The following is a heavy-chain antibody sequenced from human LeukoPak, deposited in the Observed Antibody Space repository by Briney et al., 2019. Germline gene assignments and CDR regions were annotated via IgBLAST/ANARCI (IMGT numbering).Heavy chain of an antibody. V-gene: IGHV3-30*18. Sequence: PGRSLRLSCAASGFTLSSYGMHWVRQAPGQGLEWVAVISYDGSNKYYADSVKGRFTISRDNSKNTLYLQMNSLRAEDTAVYYCAKDLDCSSTSCYDYYYYGMDVWGQGTTVTVSS. D-gene: IGHD2-2*01. J-gene: IGHJ6*02. CDR2: ISYDGSNK. CDR3: AKDLDCSSTSCYDYYYYGMDV. CDR1: GFTLSSYG.